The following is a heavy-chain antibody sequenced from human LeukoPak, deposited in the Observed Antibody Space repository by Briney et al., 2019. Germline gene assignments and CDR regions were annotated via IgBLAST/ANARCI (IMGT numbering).Heavy chain of an antibody. CDR3: ARDTQYSSGPAGGFHI. V-gene: IGHV6-1*01. Sequence: PSQTLSLTCAISGDSVSSNSAGWNWIRQSPSRGLEWLGRTYWTSKWNKDYAVSVKSRVTINVDTSKNQFSLQVNSVTPEDTAVYYCARDTQYSSGPAGGFHIWGQGTMVTVSS. CDR1: GDSVSSNSAG. J-gene: IGHJ3*02. D-gene: IGHD6-19*01. CDR2: TYWTSKWNK.